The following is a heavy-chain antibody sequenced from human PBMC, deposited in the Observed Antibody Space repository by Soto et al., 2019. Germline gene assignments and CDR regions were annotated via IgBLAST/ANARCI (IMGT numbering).Heavy chain of an antibody. J-gene: IGHJ6*02. CDR1: GYTFSGYY. V-gene: IGHV1-46*01. CDR3: ASDYGSGVEMDV. CDR2: FKPTGGGST. D-gene: IGHD3-10*01. Sequence: QVHLVQSGAEVKKPGASVKLSCKPSGYTFSGYYVHWVRQAPGQGLEWMGVFKPTGGGSTNYAQRCQGRVTVTRDTSTSTVYMELGSLRFDDTAVYFCASDYGSGVEMDVWGQGTRVTVSS.